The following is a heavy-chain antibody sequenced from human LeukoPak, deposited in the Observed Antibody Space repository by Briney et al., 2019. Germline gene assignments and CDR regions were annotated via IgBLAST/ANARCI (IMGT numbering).Heavy chain of an antibody. J-gene: IGHJ6*03. CDR2: IMPLFNTA. Sequence: ASVRVSCKASGYTFTSYDINWVRQATGQGLEWMGGIMPLFNTANYAQQFQGRVTITTDESTSTAYMELSSLRFEDTAMYYCARVDRYHYYLDVWGKGTTDTVSS. CDR1: GYTFTSYD. CDR3: ARVDRYHYYLDV. V-gene: IGHV1-69*05.